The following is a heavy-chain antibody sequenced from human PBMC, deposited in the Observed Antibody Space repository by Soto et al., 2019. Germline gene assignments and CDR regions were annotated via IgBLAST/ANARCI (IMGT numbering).Heavy chain of an antibody. Sequence: SGGSLRLSCAASGFTFSSYAMHWVRQAPGKGLEWVAVISYDGSNKYYADSVKGRFTISRDNSKNTLYLQMNSLRAEDTAVYYCARVRSSGYYGMDVWGQGTTVTVSS. CDR1: GFTFSSYA. J-gene: IGHJ6*02. CDR3: ARVRSSGYYGMDV. CDR2: ISYDGSNK. D-gene: IGHD6-25*01. V-gene: IGHV3-30-3*01.